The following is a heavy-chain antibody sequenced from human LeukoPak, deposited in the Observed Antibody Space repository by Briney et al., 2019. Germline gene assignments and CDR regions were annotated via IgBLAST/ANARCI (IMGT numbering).Heavy chain of an antibody. CDR3: ARVAMGYYGSGMK. D-gene: IGHD3-10*01. Sequence: SETLSLTCAIYGGSFSGYYWSWIRQPPGKGLEWIGEINHSGSTNYNPSLKSRVTISVDTSKNQFSLKLSSVTAADTAVYYCARVAMGYYGSGMKWGQGTLVTVSS. CDR2: INHSGST. J-gene: IGHJ4*02. V-gene: IGHV4-34*01. CDR1: GGSFSGYY.